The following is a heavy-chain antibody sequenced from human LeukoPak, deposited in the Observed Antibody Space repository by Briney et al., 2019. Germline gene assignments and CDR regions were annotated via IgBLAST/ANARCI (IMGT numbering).Heavy chain of an antibody. D-gene: IGHD2-15*01. J-gene: IGHJ4*02. CDR2: INHSGST. V-gene: IGHV4-34*01. CDR3: ARPYYSAGNCYSNFDS. CDR1: GGSFSNYY. Sequence: PSETLSLTCAVYGGSFSNYYWSWIRQPPGKGLEWIGEINHSGSTNYNPSLKSRVTISVDTSKKQFSLKLSSVTAADTAVYYCARPYYSAGNCYSNFDSWGQGTLVTVSS.